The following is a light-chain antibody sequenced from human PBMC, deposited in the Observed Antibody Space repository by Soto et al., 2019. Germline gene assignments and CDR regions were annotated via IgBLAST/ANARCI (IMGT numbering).Light chain of an antibody. V-gene: IGKV3-11*01. CDR1: QSVSID. CDR3: QHRHN. CDR2: DAS. Sequence: EVVLTQSPATLSLSPGDRATLSCRASQSVSIDFAWYQQKPGQAPRLLIYDASNRATGIPARFSGSGSGTDFTLTISSLEPEDFAVYYCQHRHNFGPATKVDIK. J-gene: IGKJ3*01.